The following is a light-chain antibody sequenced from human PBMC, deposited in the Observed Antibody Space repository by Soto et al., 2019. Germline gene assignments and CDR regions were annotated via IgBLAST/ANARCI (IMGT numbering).Light chain of an antibody. CDR2: EVS. V-gene: IGLV2-8*01. J-gene: IGLJ2*01. Sequence: QSALTQPPSASGSPGQSVTISCTGTSSDVGGYSYVSWYQQHPGKAPKLMIYEVSKRPSGVPDRFSGSKSGNTASLTVSGLRAEDEADYYCSAYAGSNNYVVFGGGTKLTVL. CDR1: SSDVGGYSY. CDR3: SAYAGSNNYVV.